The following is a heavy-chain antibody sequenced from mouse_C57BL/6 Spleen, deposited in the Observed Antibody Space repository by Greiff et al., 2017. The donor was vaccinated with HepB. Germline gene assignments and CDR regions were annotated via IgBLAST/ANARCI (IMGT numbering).Heavy chain of an antibody. CDR2: ISSGGSYT. D-gene: IGHD1-1*01. V-gene: IGHV5-6*01. Sequence: EVQRVESGGDLVKPGGSLKLSCAASGFTFSSYGMSWVRQTPDKRLEWVATISSGGSYTYYPDSVKGRFTISRDNAKNTLYLQMSSLKSEDTAMYYCARLGREFAYWGQGTLVTVSA. CDR3: ARLGREFAY. CDR1: GFTFSSYG. J-gene: IGHJ3*01.